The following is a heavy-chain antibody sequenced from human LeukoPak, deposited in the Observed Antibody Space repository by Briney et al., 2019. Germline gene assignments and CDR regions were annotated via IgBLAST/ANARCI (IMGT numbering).Heavy chain of an antibody. J-gene: IGHJ6*03. V-gene: IGHV4-34*01. Sequence: PSETLSLTCAVYGGSFSGYYWSWIRQPPGKGLEWIGEINHSGSTNYNPSLKSRVTISVDTSKNQFSLKLSSVTAADTAVYYCARDSAVGDYYYMDVWGKGTTVTISS. CDR1: GGSFSGYY. D-gene: IGHD6-19*01. CDR2: INHSGST. CDR3: ARDSAVGDYYYMDV.